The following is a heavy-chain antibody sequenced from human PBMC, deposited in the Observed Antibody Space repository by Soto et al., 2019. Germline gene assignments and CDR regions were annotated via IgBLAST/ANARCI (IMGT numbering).Heavy chain of an antibody. J-gene: IGHJ6*02. CDR3: TKGPNWNRYYYGVEV. Sequence: QVQLQESGPGLVKPSETLSLTCTVSGDSVSNFYWSWVRQPAGRGLEWIGRVYSNGATDYNPSLNGRVTMSVDTSRNQFSLRLSSVTAADTAIYYCTKGPNWNRYYYGVEVWGRRTAVTVSS. V-gene: IGHV4-4*07. D-gene: IGHD1-20*01. CDR2: VYSNGAT. CDR1: GDSVSNFY.